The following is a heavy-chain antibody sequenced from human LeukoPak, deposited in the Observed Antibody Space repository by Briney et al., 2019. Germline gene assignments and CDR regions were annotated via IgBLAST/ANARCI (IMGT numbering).Heavy chain of an antibody. CDR3: ARVKKGATAMGAWFDY. D-gene: IGHD5-18*01. J-gene: IGHJ4*02. CDR2: ISYDGSNK. CDR1: GFTFSSYA. Sequence: PGGSLRLSCAASGFTFSSYAMHWVRQAPGKGLEWVAVISYDGSNKYYADSVKGRFTISRDNSKNTLYLQMNSLRAEDTAVYYCARVKKGATAMGAWFDYWGQGTLVTVSS. V-gene: IGHV3-30-3*01.